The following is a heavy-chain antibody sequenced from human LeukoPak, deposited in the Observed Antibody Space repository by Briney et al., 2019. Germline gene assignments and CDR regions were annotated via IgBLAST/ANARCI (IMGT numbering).Heavy chain of an antibody. V-gene: IGHV1-69*05. CDR3: ARDLEVRGVTSYVMDV. CDR2: IIPIFGTA. Sequence: ASVKVSCKASGGTFSSYAISWVRQAPGQGLEWMGGIIPIFGTANYAQKFQGRVTMTRDTSTSTVYMELSSLRSEDTAVYYCARDLEVRGVTSYVMDVWGQGTTVTVSS. CDR1: GGTFSSYA. D-gene: IGHD3-10*01. J-gene: IGHJ6*02.